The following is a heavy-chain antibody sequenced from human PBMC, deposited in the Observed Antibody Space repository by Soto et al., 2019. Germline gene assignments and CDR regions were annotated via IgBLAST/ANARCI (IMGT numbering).Heavy chain of an antibody. CDR1: GFKFNDYA. J-gene: IGHJ6*03. CDR2: ISWQGETI. Sequence: EVRLVESGGGLVQPGRSLRLSCAASGFKFNDYAMHWVRQAPGKGLEWVSGISWQGETIGYADSVKGRFIISRDNAKNVLYLQMNSLRTEDTPLYYCAKDSQFYYMDVWGQGTTVSVSS. V-gene: IGHV3-9*01. CDR3: AKDSQFYYMDV. D-gene: IGHD6-19*01.